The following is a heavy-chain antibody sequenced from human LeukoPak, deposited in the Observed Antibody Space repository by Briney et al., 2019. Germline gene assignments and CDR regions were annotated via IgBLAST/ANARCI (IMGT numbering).Heavy chain of an antibody. D-gene: IGHD5-24*01. CDR2: IYYSGST. J-gene: IGHJ6*03. V-gene: IGHV4-61*10. Sequence: PSQTLSLTCTVSGGSISSGSYYWSWIRQPAGKGLEWIGYIYYSGSTNYNPSLKSRVTISVDTSKNQFSLKLSSVTAADTAVYYCARSYNYYYYYYYMDVWGKGTTVTVSS. CDR1: GGSISSGSYY. CDR3: ARSYNYYYYYYYMDV.